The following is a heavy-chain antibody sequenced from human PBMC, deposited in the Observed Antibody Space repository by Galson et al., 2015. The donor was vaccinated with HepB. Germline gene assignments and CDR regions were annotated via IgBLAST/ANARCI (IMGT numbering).Heavy chain of an antibody. D-gene: IGHD2-2*01. J-gene: IGHJ4*02. V-gene: IGHV3-23*01. CDR2: TSGDGRST. Sequence: SLRLSCAASGFTFGNYAMNWVRQAPGKGPEWVSGTSGDGRSTSYVDSVKGRFIISRDNSKSTLYLQMNSLGAEDTAIYYCAKTAGRTIVVVVIDYFDYWGQGAPVTVSS. CDR3: AKTAGRTIVVVVIDYFDY. CDR1: GFTFGNYA.